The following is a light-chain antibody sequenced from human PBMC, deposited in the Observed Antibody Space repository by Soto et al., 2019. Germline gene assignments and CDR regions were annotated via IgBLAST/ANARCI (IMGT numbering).Light chain of an antibody. J-gene: IGKJ4*01. CDR1: QSVSSN. Sequence: EIVMTQSPATLSVSPGERATLSCRASQSVSSNLAWYQQKPGQAPRLLIYGASTRATGIPARFSGSGSGTLFTLTISSLQSEDLAVYYCQQYNNWPQLTFGGGTKVDI. V-gene: IGKV3-15*01. CDR2: GAS. CDR3: QQYNNWPQLT.